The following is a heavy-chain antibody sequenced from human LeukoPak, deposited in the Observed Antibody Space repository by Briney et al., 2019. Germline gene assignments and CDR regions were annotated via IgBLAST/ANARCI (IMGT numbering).Heavy chain of an antibody. J-gene: IGHJ4*02. V-gene: IGHV1-2*04. CDR2: INPNSGGT. D-gene: IGHD6-19*01. CDR1: GGTFSSYA. CDR3: ARDRDSSGYNFDY. Sequence: ASVKVSCKASGGTFSSYAISWVRQAPGQGLEWMGWINPNSGGTNYAQKFQGWVTMTRDTSISTAYMELSRLRSDDTAVYYCARDRDSSGYNFDYWGQGTLVTVSS.